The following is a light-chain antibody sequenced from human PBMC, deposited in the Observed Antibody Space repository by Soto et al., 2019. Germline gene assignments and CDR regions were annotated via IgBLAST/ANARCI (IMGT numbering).Light chain of an antibody. J-gene: IGKJ2*02. Sequence: EIVMTQSPATLSVSPGERATLSCRASQSVSSNLAWYQQKPGQAPRLLIYGASTRATGIPARFSGSGSGTVFTLTISSLQSEDFAVYYCKQYNNWPRGTFGQGTKLEIK. CDR3: KQYNNWPRGT. CDR2: GAS. CDR1: QSVSSN. V-gene: IGKV3-15*01.